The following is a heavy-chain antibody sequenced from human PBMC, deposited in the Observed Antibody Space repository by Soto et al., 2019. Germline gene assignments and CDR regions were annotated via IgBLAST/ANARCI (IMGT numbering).Heavy chain of an antibody. J-gene: IGHJ4*02. Sequence: LRLSCVASGFSVSNFYMSWVRQAPGRGLQWVSIVYSAGPTYYADSVKGRFTISRDESKNTVYFQMDDLRAEDTATYYCARGKSRDAYNPLGYWGPGTLVTVSS. CDR2: VYSAGPT. CDR3: ARGKSRDAYNPLGY. CDR1: GFSVSNFY. D-gene: IGHD1-1*01. V-gene: IGHV3-53*01.